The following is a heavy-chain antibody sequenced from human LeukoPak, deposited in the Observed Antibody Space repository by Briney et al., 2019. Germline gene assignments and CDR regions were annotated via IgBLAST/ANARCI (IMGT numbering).Heavy chain of an antibody. CDR1: GGSVNSGGYY. V-gene: IGHV4-31*03. CDR3: AVGPHHYFDS. J-gene: IGHJ4*02. Sequence: SQTLSLTCTVSGGSVNSGGYYWSWIRQHPGKGQEWIGYISYSGSTYYNPSLKSRLTISLDTSKNQFSLRLSSVSAADAAVYFCAVGPHHYFDSWGQGTLVTVSS. CDR2: ISYSGST.